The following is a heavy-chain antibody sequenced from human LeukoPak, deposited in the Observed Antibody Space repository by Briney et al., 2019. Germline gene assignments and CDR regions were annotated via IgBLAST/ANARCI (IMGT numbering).Heavy chain of an antibody. CDR3: ARASHCSSTSCYTLDY. D-gene: IGHD2-2*02. CDR2: MNPNSGNT. Sequence: ASVKVSCKASGYTFTSYDINWVRQATGQGLEWMGWMNPNSGNTGYAQKFQGRVTITRNTSISTAYMELSSLRSEDTAVYYCARASHCSSTSCYTLDYWGQGTLVTVSS. V-gene: IGHV1-8*01. J-gene: IGHJ4*02. CDR1: GYTFTSYD.